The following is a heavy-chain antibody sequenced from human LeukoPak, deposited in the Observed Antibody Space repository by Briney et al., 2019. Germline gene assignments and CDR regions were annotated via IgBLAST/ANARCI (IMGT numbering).Heavy chain of an antibody. CDR2: INPNSGGT. V-gene: IGHV1-2*02. CDR1: GYTFTGYY. CDR3: AREAYYYGSGVTGGSFDI. J-gene: IGHJ3*02. Sequence: ASVKVSCKASGYTFTGYYMHWVRQAPGQGLEWMGWINPNSGGTNYAQKFQGRVTMTRDTSISTAYMELSRLRSDDTAVYCCAREAYYYGSGVTGGSFDIWGQGTMVTVSS. D-gene: IGHD3-10*01.